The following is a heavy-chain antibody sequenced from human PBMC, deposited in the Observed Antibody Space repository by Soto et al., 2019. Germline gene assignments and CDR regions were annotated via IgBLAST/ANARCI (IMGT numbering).Heavy chain of an antibody. D-gene: IGHD3-3*01. Sequence: ASVKVSCKASGYTFTSYDINWVRQATGQGLEWMGWMNPNSGNTGYAQKFQGRVTMTRNTSISTAYMELSSLRSEDTAVYYCARGLRYDFWSGYYTPKYYYYYMDVWGKGTTVTVSS. CDR2: MNPNSGNT. J-gene: IGHJ6*03. V-gene: IGHV1-8*01. CDR3: ARGLRYDFWSGYYTPKYYYYYMDV. CDR1: GYTFTSYD.